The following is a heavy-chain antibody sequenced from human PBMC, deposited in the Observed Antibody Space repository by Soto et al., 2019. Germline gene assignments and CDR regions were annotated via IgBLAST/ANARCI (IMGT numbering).Heavy chain of an antibody. Sequence: QVQLQESGPGLVKPSATLSLTCTVSGGSVSSGSYYWSWIRQPPGKGLEWIGYIYYSGSTNYNPSLKSRVTISVDTSKNQFSLKLSSVTAADTAVYYCARQDKRWLQLGYFDYWGQGTLVTVSS. V-gene: IGHV4-61*01. J-gene: IGHJ4*02. CDR3: ARQDKRWLQLGYFDY. CDR1: GGSVSSGSYY. D-gene: IGHD5-12*01. CDR2: IYYSGST.